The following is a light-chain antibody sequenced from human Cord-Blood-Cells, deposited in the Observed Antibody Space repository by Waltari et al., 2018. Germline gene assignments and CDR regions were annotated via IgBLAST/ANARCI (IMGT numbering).Light chain of an antibody. Sequence: IQITQPPSSLSASVGDRVTLTCQASQDISNYLNWYQQKPGKAPKLLIYDASNLETGVPSRFSGSGSGTDFTFTISSLQPEDIATYYCQQYDNLPYSFGQGTKLEIK. V-gene: IGKV1-33*01. CDR3: QQYDNLPYS. CDR2: DAS. J-gene: IGKJ2*03. CDR1: QDISNY.